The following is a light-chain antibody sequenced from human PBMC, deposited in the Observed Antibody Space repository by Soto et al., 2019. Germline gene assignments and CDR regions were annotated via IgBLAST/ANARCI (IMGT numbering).Light chain of an antibody. CDR1: SSDVGGYNL. Sequence: QSVLTQPASVSGSPGQSITISCTGTSSDVGGYNLVSWYQQHPGKVPKVIISEGNKRPSGVSNRFSGSKSGNTASLTISGLQAEEEADYYCCSYAGYSSFIFGSGTKVTVL. J-gene: IGLJ1*01. CDR3: CSYAGYSSFI. CDR2: EGN. V-gene: IGLV2-23*03.